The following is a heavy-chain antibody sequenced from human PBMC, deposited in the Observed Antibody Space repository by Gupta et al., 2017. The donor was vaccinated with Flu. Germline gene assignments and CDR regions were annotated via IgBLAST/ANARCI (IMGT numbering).Heavy chain of an antibody. V-gene: IGHV3-7*01. CDR3: ARDFSNYYYYIDV. J-gene: IGHJ6*03. D-gene: IGHD3-3*02. Sequence: VRQAPGKGLEWVANIKQDGSETYDVDSVKGRFTMSRDNAQNSLYLQMNSLRTEDTAVYYCARDFSNYYYYIDVWGKGTTVTVSS. CDR2: IKQDGSET.